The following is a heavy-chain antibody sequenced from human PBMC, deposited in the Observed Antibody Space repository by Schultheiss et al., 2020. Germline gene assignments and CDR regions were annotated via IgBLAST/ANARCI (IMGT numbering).Heavy chain of an antibody. Sequence: SETLSLTCAVSGGSISSSNWWSWVRQPPGKGLEWIGEIYHSGSTNYNPSLKSRVTISVDKSKNQFSLKLSSVTAADTAVYYCAGQTLNYDFWSGPKTNWCDPWGQGALVTVSS. V-gene: IGHV4-4*02. CDR2: IYHSGST. D-gene: IGHD3-3*01. CDR1: GGSISSSNW. J-gene: IGHJ5*02. CDR3: AGQTLNYDFWSGPKTNWCDP.